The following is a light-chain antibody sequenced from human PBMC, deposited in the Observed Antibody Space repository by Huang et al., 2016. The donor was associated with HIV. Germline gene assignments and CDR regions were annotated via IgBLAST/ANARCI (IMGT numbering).Light chain of an antibody. J-gene: IGKJ5*01. V-gene: IGKV3-11*01. CDR1: QSVSSY. Sequence: EIVLTQSPATLSLSPGARATLSCRASQSVSSYLAWYQQKPGQAPRLLIYDAPNRATGIPARFSGSGAETDFALTISSLEPEDFAVYYCQQRSNWPPITFGQGTRLEIK. CDR3: QQRSNWPPIT. CDR2: DAP.